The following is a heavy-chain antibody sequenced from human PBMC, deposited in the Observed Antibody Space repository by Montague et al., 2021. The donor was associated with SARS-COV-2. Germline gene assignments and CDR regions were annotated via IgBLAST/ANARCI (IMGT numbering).Heavy chain of an antibody. J-gene: IGHJ5*02. CDR1: GGSVSSSGYY. CDR3: ARHQGGGLVVVAPNWFGP. Sequence: SETLSLTCTVSGGSVSSSGYYWGWIRQPPGKGLEWIGSIYFSGSSYYNRSLKSRVSISVDTSKNQFSLRLSSATSADTAEYYCARHQGGGLVVVAPNWFGPWGQGTLVTVSS. CDR2: IYFSGSS. D-gene: IGHD2-15*01. V-gene: IGHV4-39*01.